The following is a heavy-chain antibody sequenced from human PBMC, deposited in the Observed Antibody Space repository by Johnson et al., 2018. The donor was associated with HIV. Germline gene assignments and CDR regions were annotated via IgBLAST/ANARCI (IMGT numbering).Heavy chain of an antibody. D-gene: IGHD5-12*01. CDR1: GFTFDDYG. CDR3: AREGGYSGYEGVGHTNDAFDI. CDR2: IGTAGDT. Sequence: VQLVESGGGVVRPGGSLRLSCAASGFTFDDYGMSWVRQAPGKGLEWVSAIGTAGDTYYPGSVKGRFTISRDNAKNSLYLQMNSLKTEDSAVYYCAREGGYSGYEGVGHTNDAFDIW. J-gene: IGHJ3*02. V-gene: IGHV3-20*04.